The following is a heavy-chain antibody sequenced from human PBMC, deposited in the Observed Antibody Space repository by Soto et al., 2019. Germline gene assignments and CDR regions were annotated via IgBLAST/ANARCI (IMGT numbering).Heavy chain of an antibody. J-gene: IGHJ6*02. V-gene: IGHV4-31*03. D-gene: IGHD3-3*01. CDR2: IYYSGST. Sequence: QVQLQESGPGLVKPSQTLSLTCTVSGGSISSGGYYWSWIRQHPGKGLEWIGYIYYSGSTYYNPSLKSRVTISVDTSKNQFSRKLSSVIAADTAVYYGALGYDFWSGYYYYGMDVWGQGTTVTVSS. CDR3: ALGYDFWSGYYYYGMDV. CDR1: GGSISSGGYY.